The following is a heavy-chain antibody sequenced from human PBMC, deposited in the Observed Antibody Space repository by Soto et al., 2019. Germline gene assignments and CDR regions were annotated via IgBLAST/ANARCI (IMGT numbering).Heavy chain of an antibody. V-gene: IGHV6-1*01. Sequence: SQTLSLTGAIAGDSVSSNSAAWNWIRQSPSRGLEWLGRTYYRSKWYNDFAISVKSRITINPDTSKNQFSLQLNSVTPEDTAVYYCARDVANWFDPWGQGTQVTVSS. CDR1: GDSVSSNSAA. J-gene: IGHJ5*02. CDR3: ARDVANWFDP. CDR2: TYYRSKWYN.